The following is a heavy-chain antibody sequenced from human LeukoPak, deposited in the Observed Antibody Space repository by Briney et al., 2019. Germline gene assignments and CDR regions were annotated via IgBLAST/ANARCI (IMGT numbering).Heavy chain of an antibody. Sequence: GGSLRLSCAASGFTFSSYAMSGVRQAPGKGLEWVSAISGSGGSTYYADSVKGRFTISRDNSKNTLYLQMNSLRAEDTAVYYCAKDSAGDYDLNFDYWGQGTLVTVSS. V-gene: IGHV3-23*01. CDR3: AKDSAGDYDLNFDY. CDR1: GFTFSSYA. J-gene: IGHJ4*02. D-gene: IGHD4-17*01. CDR2: ISGSGGST.